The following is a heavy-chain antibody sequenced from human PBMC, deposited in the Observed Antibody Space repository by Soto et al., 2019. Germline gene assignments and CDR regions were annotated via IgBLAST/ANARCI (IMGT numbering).Heavy chain of an antibody. CDR1: GFTFTSSA. J-gene: IGHJ6*03. D-gene: IGHD2-8*01. CDR3: AADSEGVYYYMDV. CDR2: IVVGSGNT. Sequence: ASVKVSCTASGFTFTSSAMQWVRQARGQRLEWIGWIVVGSGNTNYAQKFQERVTITRDMSTSTAYMELSSLRSEDTAVYYCAADSEGVYYYMDVWGKGTTVTVSS. V-gene: IGHV1-58*02.